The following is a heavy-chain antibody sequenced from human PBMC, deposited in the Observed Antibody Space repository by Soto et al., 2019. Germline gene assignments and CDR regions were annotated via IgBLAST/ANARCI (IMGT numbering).Heavy chain of an antibody. CDR3: ARDRVDVLVPAAMSPGDYYYGMDV. D-gene: IGHD2-2*01. CDR1: GYTFTSYY. Sequence: QVQLVQSGAEVKKPGASVKVSCKASGYTFTSYYMHWVRQAPGQGLEWMGIINPSGGSTSYAQKFQGRVTMTRNTSTSTVYMELGSLRSEDTAVYYCARDRVDVLVPAAMSPGDYYYGMDVWGQGTTVTVSS. V-gene: IGHV1-46*01. CDR2: INPSGGST. J-gene: IGHJ6*02.